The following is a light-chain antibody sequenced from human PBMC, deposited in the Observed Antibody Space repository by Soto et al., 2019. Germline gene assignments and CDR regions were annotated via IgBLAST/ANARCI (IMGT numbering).Light chain of an antibody. Sequence: AILMTQSPSSFSASTGDRVTITCRASQGISSYLAWYQQKPGKAPKLPIYAASTLQSGVPSRFSGSGSGTDFTLTISCLQSEDFATYYCQQYYSYPLTFGGGTKVDNK. CDR3: QQYYSYPLT. CDR1: QGISSY. J-gene: IGKJ4*01. V-gene: IGKV1-8*01. CDR2: AAS.